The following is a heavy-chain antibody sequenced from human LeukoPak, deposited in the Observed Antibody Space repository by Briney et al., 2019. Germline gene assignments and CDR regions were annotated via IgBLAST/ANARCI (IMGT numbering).Heavy chain of an antibody. Sequence: GGSLRLSCAASGFTFSGYAMTWVRQAPGKGLEWVSAISGRGDATYYAESVKGRFTISRDNAKNSLYLQMNSLRAEDTAVYYCARDLNTDYDYVWGSYRQNYYYGMDVWGKGITVTVSS. CDR2: ISGRGDAT. V-gene: IGHV3-23*01. CDR3: ARDLNTDYDYVWGSYRQNYYYGMDV. D-gene: IGHD3-16*02. J-gene: IGHJ6*04. CDR1: GFTFSGYA.